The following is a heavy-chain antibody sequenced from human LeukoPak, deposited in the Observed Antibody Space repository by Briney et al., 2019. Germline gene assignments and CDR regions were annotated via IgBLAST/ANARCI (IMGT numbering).Heavy chain of an antibody. CDR1: GYTFTSCG. Sequence: ASVKVSCKASGYTFTSCGISWVRQAPGQGLEWMGWISAYNGNTDYAQKLQGRVTMTTDTSTSTAYMELRSLRSDDTAVYYCARDGVGATTGAYWGQGTLVTVSS. CDR3: ARDGVGATTGAY. CDR2: ISAYNGNT. V-gene: IGHV1-18*01. J-gene: IGHJ4*02. D-gene: IGHD1-26*01.